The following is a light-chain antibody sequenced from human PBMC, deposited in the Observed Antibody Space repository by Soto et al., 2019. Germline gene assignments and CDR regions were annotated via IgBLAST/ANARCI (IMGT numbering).Light chain of an antibody. CDR2: DGS. CDR3: QQRTRWPMT. CDR1: QNLHSF. V-gene: IGKV3-11*01. J-gene: IGKJ5*01. Sequence: EIVLTQSPATLSVSPGERVTLSCRASQNLHSFLNWYQQRPGQAPRPLIYDGSKRAAGAPDRISGDGSGTDYTLTISSLEPEDFAVYYCQQRTRWPMTLGQGTRLEIK.